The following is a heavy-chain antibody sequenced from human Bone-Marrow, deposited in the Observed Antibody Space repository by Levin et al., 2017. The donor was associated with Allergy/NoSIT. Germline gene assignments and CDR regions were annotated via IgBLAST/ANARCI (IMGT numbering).Heavy chain of an antibody. CDR3: ARTFILTGYYWSYYFDH. D-gene: IGHD3-9*01. CDR1: GFTFNDYW. Sequence: SCAASGFTFNDYWMSWVRQAPGKGLEWVANMKPDGSEKYYVDSVKGRFTISRDNAKNSLYLQMNSLRAEDTAVYYCARTFILTGYYWSYYFDHWGQGTLVTVSS. CDR2: MKPDGSEK. V-gene: IGHV3-7*01. J-gene: IGHJ4*02.